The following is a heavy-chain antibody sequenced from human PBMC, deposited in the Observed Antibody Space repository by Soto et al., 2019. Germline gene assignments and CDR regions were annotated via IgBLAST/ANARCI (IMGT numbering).Heavy chain of an antibody. V-gene: IGHV2-26*01. D-gene: IGHD3-10*01. CDR1: GFSLSNARMG. Sequence: QVTLKESGPVLVKPTETLTLTCTVSGFSLSNARMGVSWIRQPPGKALEWLAHIFSNDEKSYSTSLKSRLTISKDKSKSQVVLTMTNRDPVDTATYYCARTLLITMVRGVNYFDYWGQGTLVTVSS. J-gene: IGHJ4*02. CDR2: IFSNDEK. CDR3: ARTLLITMVRGVNYFDY.